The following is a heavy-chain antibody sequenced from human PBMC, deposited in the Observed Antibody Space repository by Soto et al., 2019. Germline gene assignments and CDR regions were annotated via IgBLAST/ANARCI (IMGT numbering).Heavy chain of an antibody. D-gene: IGHD6-13*01. CDR3: AKRPLTAAVFDY. Sequence: EVQLLESGGGLVQPGGSLRLSCAASGFTFSNYAMTWVRQAPGKGLEWVSVITGSGGGTYFVDSVKGRFTISRDNSKNTVYLQMNSLRAEATAVYDCAKRPLTAAVFDYWGQGTLVTVSS. J-gene: IGHJ4*02. CDR2: ITGSGGGT. V-gene: IGHV3-23*01. CDR1: GFTFSNYA.